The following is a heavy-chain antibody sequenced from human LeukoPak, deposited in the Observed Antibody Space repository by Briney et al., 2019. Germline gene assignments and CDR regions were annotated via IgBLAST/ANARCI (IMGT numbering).Heavy chain of an antibody. J-gene: IGHJ4*02. CDR1: GFTFSSYA. D-gene: IGHD1-7*01. CDR3: ARGGNYPASAYYFDY. V-gene: IGHV3-23*01. Sequence: GGSLRLSCAASGFTFSSYAMSWVRQAPGKGLEWVSSISGSGGSTFYADSVKGRFTISRDNSKNTLNLQMNSLRAEDTAVYYCARGGNYPASAYYFDYWGQGTLVTVSS. CDR2: ISGSGGST.